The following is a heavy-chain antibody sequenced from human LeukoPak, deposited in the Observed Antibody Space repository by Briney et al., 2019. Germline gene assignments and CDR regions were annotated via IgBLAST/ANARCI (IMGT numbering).Heavy chain of an antibody. J-gene: IGHJ5*02. Sequence: GGSLRLSCAASEFSVGSNYMTWARQAPGKGLEWVSLIYSGGSTYYADSVKGRFTISRDNSKNTLYLQMNSLRAEDTAVYYCASTLLAYCGGDCPVYWFDPWGQGTLVTVSS. CDR2: IYSGGST. CDR1: EFSVGSNY. CDR3: ASTLLAYCGGDCPVYWFDP. D-gene: IGHD2-21*02. V-gene: IGHV3-66*01.